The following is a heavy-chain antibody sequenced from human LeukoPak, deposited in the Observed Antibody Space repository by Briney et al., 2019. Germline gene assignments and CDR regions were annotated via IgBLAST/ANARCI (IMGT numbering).Heavy chain of an antibody. CDR2: MSAYNDRT. CDR3: AQELSDIFVVRTDS. J-gene: IGHJ4*02. V-gene: IGHV3-23*01. Sequence: GGSLRLSCAASGFTFSNTAMSWVRQTPGKGLEWVATMSAYNDRTHYADSVRGRFTVSRDNSKNTLSLQMNSLREDDTAVYYCAQELSDIFVVRTDSWGQGTLVTVSS. CDR1: GFTFSNTA. D-gene: IGHD3-9*01.